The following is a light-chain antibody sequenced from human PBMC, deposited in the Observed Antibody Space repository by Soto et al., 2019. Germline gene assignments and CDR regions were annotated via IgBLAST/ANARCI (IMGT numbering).Light chain of an antibody. CDR2: GTS. CDR1: QRVSTN. J-gene: IGKJ4*01. V-gene: IGKV3-15*01. CDR3: QQYNNWLS. Sequence: EIVMTQSSATLSVSTGERATLSCRASQRVSTNVVWYQQKPGQSPRLLIYGTSTRATGIPARFSGSGFGTEFTLTISSLQSEDFAVYYCQQYNNWLSFGGGTKVDIK.